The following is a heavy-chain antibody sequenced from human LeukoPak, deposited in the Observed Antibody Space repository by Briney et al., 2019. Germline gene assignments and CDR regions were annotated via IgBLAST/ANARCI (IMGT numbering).Heavy chain of an antibody. CDR2: ITPMFGTA. CDR1: GGSFSSYA. CDR3: VRDGSYYDSSGYYYLY. D-gene: IGHD3-22*01. J-gene: IGHJ4*02. V-gene: IGHV1-69*13. Sequence: ASVKVSCKASGGSFSSYAISWVRQAPGQGLEWMGGITPMFGTANYAQKFQGRVTITADESTSTVYMELSSLRSEDTAVYYCVRDGSYYDSSGYYYLYWGRGTLVTVSS.